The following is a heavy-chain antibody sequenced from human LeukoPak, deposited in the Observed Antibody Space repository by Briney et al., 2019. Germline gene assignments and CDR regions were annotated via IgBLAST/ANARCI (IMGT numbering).Heavy chain of an antibody. D-gene: IGHD6-13*01. CDR1: GGTFSSYA. CDR2: IIPIFGTA. J-gene: IGHJ4*02. CDR3: AREEAGYSSSWVY. V-gene: IGHV1-69*01. Sequence: SVKVSCKASGGTFSSYAISWVRQAPGQGLEWMGGIIPIFGTANYAQKFQGRVTITADESTSTAYMELSSLRSEDTAVYYCAREEAGYSSSWVYWGQGTLVTVSS.